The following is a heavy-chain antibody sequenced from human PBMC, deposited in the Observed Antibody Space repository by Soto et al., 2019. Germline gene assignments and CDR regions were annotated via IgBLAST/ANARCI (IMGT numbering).Heavy chain of an antibody. CDR2: INSDGSST. V-gene: IGHV3-74*01. CDR3: ARGGGSTTYYDFWSGYYGPDNFDY. J-gene: IGHJ4*02. CDR1: GFTFSSYW. D-gene: IGHD3-3*01. Sequence: EVQLVESGGGFVQPGGSLRLSCAASGFTFSSYWMHWVRQAPGKGLVWVSRINSDGSSTSYADSVKGRFTISRDNAKNTLYLQMNSLRAEDTAVYYCARGGGSTTYYDFWSGYYGPDNFDYWGQGTLVTVSS.